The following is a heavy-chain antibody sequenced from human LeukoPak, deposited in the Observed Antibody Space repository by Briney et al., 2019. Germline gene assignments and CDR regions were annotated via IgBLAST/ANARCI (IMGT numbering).Heavy chain of an antibody. CDR1: GFSSSDYY. CDR3: ARSNYYTVDV. CDR2: ISSSGGTT. J-gene: IGHJ6*02. V-gene: IGHV3-11*01. Sequence: PGGSLRLSCAASGFSSSDYYMTWIRQPPGKGPEWISYISSSGGTTTYVYSVKGRFTISRDNAKNSLYLQMNSLRADDTAVYYCARSNYYTVDVWGQGTAVTVSS.